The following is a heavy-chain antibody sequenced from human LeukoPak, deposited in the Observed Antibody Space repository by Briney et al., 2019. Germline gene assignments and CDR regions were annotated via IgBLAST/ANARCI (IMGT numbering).Heavy chain of an antibody. CDR3: ARGGRIQLWSSFDY. CDR2: INHSGST. V-gene: IGHV4-39*07. Sequence: PSETLSLTCTVSGGSISSSSYYWSWIRQPPGKGLEWIGEINHSGSTNYNPSLKSRVTISVDTSKNQFSLKLSSVAAADTAVYYCARGGRIQLWSSFDYWGQGTLVTVSS. CDR1: GGSISSSSYY. D-gene: IGHD5-18*01. J-gene: IGHJ4*02.